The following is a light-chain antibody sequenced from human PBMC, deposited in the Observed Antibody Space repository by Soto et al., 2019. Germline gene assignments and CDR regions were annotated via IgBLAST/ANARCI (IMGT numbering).Light chain of an antibody. CDR1: QSVSSN. Sequence: IVMSQSPATLSVYPGERATLSCRASQSVSSNLAWYQQKPGQAPRLLIYVASTRATGIPARFSGSGSGTEFTLTISSLQSEDFAVYYCQQYNNWPPWTFGQGTKVDI. CDR3: QQYNNWPPWT. CDR2: VAS. J-gene: IGKJ1*01. V-gene: IGKV3-15*01.